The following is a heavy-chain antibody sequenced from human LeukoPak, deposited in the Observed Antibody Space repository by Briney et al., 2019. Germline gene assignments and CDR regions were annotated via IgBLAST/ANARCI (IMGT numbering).Heavy chain of an antibody. CDR2: IKTDGTTT. V-gene: IGHV3-74*03. CDR1: GFTFRDYW. J-gene: IGHJ5*02. D-gene: IGHD1-7*01. CDR3: AKNSGPGVNYFDP. Sequence: GGSLRLSCIASGFTFRDYWMHWVRQVLGKGLVWVSFIKTDGTTTAYADSVKGRFSISRDNAKSTLYLQMNSLRVEDTGIYYCAKNSGPGVNYFDPWGQGTLVTVSS.